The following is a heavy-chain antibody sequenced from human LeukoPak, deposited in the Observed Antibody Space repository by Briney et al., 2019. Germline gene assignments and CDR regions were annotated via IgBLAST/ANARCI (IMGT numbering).Heavy chain of an antibody. V-gene: IGHV1-46*01. D-gene: IGHD3/OR15-3a*01. CDR1: GYTFTSYY. CDR3: ARSGVLDSTPGASDI. Sequence: ASVKVSCKASGYTFTSYYMHWVRQAPGQGLEWMGIINPSGGSTSYAQKFQGRVTMTRDTSTSTVYMELSSLRSEDTAVYYCARSGVLDSTPGASDIWGQGTMVTVSS. CDR2: INPSGGST. J-gene: IGHJ3*02.